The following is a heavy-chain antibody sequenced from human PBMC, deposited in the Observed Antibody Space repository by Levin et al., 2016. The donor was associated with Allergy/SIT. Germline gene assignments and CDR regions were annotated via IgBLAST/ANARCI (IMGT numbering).Heavy chain of an antibody. CDR2: IWYNGSNK. CDR1: GFSFNTYG. V-gene: IGHV3-33*01. J-gene: IGHJ5*02. Sequence: GGSLRLSCVASGFSFNTYGMHWVRQAPGKGLEWVAVIWYNGSNKHYVDSVKGRFTISRDNSKNMLYLQMDSLRAEDTAVYYCAREKDVSMVPRGWFDPWGQGTLVTVSS. CDR3: AREKDVSMVPRGWFDP. D-gene: IGHD2/OR15-2a*01.